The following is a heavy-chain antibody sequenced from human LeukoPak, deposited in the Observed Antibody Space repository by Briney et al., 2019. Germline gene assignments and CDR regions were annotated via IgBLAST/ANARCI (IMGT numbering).Heavy chain of an antibody. CDR1: AGSISSNNW. Sequence: SETLSLTCAVSAGSISSNNWWSWVRAPPGKGLEWIGEIHPSGSTNYNPSLKSRVTVSVDKSKNQLSLKLSSVTAADTAVYYCARGVGQRTGNYWGQGTLVTVSS. V-gene: IGHV4-4*02. CDR3: ARGVGQRTGNY. CDR2: IHPSGST. D-gene: IGHD1-14*01. J-gene: IGHJ4*02.